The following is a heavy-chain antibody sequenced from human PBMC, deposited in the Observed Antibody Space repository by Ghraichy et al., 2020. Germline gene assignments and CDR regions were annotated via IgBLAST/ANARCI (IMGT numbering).Heavy chain of an antibody. CDR3: ARSPLRFLEWFRRDNWFDP. D-gene: IGHD3-3*01. J-gene: IGHJ5*02. CDR1: GGSFSGYY. Sequence: SQTLSLTCAVYGGSFSGYYWSWIRQPPGKGLEWIGEINHSGSTNYNPSLKSRVTISVDTSKNQFSLKLSSVTAADTAVYYCARSPLRFLEWFRRDNWFDPWGQGTLVTVSS. V-gene: IGHV4-34*01. CDR2: INHSGST.